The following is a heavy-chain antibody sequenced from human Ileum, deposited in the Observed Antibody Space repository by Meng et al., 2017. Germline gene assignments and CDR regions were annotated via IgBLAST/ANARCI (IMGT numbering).Heavy chain of an antibody. D-gene: IGHD6-13*01. Sequence: QLQLQGSGPGLVKPSETLSLTCIVSGDSVSSSSYFWVWMRQPPGKGLEYIGGLPYTGTSFFNPSLNPSLKTRLSTSFDTSKNQFSLKVNAVIAADTAVYYCAAQHTSSGGGYGWFDPWGQGILVTVSS. CDR3: AAQHTSSGGGYGWFDP. CDR1: GDSVSSSSYF. J-gene: IGHJ5*02. V-gene: IGHV4-39*01. CDR2: LPYTGTS.